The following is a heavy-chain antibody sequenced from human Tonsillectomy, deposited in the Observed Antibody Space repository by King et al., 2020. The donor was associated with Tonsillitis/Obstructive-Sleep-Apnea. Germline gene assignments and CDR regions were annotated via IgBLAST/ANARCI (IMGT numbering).Heavy chain of an antibody. V-gene: IGHV1-3*01. J-gene: IGHJ4*02. CDR2: INVGNGNT. CDR3: ARVNWKAYFDY. CDR1: GYTFTSYA. Sequence: GQLVQSGADVKKPGASVKVSCKASGYTFTSYAMHWVRQAPGQRLEWMGWINVGNGNTKYSQKFQGRVTITRDTSASTAYMELSSLRSEDTAVYYCARVNWKAYFDYWGQGTLVTVSS. D-gene: IGHD1-1*01.